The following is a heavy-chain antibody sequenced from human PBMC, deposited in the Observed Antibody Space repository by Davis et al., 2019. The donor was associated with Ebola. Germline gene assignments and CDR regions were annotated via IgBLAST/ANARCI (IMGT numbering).Heavy chain of an antibody. CDR1: GYTFTSYA. CDR3: ARAGAFDI. CDR2: INTNTGNP. V-gene: IGHV7-4-1*02. J-gene: IGHJ3*02. Sequence: QVSSTASGYTFTSYARSWVRQAPGHGLEWMGWINTNTGNPTYAQGFTGRFIFSLDTSVSTAYLQISSLKAEDTAVYYCARAGAFDIWGQGTMVTVSS.